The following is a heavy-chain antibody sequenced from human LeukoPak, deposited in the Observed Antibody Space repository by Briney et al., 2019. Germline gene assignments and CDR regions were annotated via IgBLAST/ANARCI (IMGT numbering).Heavy chain of an antibody. CDR2: IYHSGST. Sequence: SETLSPTCTVSGYSISSGYYWGWIRQPPGKGLEWIGSIYHSGSTYYNPSLKSRVTISVDTSKNQFSLKLSSVTAADTAVYYCARALGDYYGRERDAFDIWGQGTMVTVSS. CDR1: GYSISSGYY. V-gene: IGHV4-38-2*02. D-gene: IGHD3-10*01. J-gene: IGHJ3*02. CDR3: ARALGDYYGRERDAFDI.